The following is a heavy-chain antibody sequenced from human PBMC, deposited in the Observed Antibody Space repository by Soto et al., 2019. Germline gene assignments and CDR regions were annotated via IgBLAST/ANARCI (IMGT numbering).Heavy chain of an antibody. CDR3: AKNAVSGDYARHLDY. D-gene: IGHD4-17*01. V-gene: IGHV1-18*01. CDR1: GYTFITYG. J-gene: IGHJ4*02. CDR2: INPYSGNT. Sequence: QIHLVQSGPEVRKPGASVKLSCKTSGYTFITYGLTWVRQAPGEGLEWMGWINPYSGNTAFAEKFQDRITVTTDTSTDTAYMELEDLDSDDTAVYSCAKNAVSGDYARHLDYWGQGTLVAVST.